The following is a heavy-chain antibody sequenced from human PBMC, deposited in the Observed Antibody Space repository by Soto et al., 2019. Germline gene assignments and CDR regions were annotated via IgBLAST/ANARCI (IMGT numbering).Heavy chain of an antibody. V-gene: IGHV3-21*01. D-gene: IGHD3-3*01. CDR2: ISSSSSYI. CDR3: ARDRYDFWSGYSPFDY. CDR1: GFTFSSYS. Sequence: GGSLRLSCAASGFTFSSYSMNWVRQAPGKGLEWVSSISSSSSYIYYADSVKGRFTISRDNAKNSLYLQMNSLRAEDTAVYYCARDRYDFWSGYSPFDYWGQGTLVTVSS. J-gene: IGHJ4*02.